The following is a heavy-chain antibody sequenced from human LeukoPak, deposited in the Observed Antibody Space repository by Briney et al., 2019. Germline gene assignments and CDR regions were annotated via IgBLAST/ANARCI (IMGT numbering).Heavy chain of an antibody. CDR1: GFTFSSYA. CDR2: ISDNGGST. CDR3: AREFGLITSH. D-gene: IGHD3/OR15-3a*01. V-gene: IGHV3-23*01. J-gene: IGHJ1*01. Sequence: GGSLRLSCAASGFTFSSYAMRWVRQAPGKGLEWVSSISDNGGSTYSADSVKGRFTISRDNSKNRLYLQMNSLRAEDTAVYYCAREFGLITSHWGQGTLVTVSS.